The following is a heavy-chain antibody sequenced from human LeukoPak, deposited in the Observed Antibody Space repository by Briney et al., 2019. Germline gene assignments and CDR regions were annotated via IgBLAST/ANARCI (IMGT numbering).Heavy chain of an antibody. CDR2: ISIRGGAT. CDR1: GFSFSSCA. CDR3: AKGGGYSDFDTYYFDY. Sequence: PGGSLRLSCAASGFSFSSCAMIWVRQAPGKGLEWVSDISIRGGATYYADSVKGRFTISRDNSKNTLYLQMNSLRAEDTAVYYCAKGGGYSDFDTYYFDYWGPGTLVTVSS. D-gene: IGHD5-12*01. V-gene: IGHV3-23*01. J-gene: IGHJ4*02.